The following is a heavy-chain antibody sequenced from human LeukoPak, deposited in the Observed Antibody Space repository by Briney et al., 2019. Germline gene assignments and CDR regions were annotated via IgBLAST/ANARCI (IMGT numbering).Heavy chain of an antibody. CDR3: VKDRTGTYTLDY. CDR1: GFTFSNYS. CDR2: ISDDGSRQ. J-gene: IGHJ4*02. D-gene: IGHD3-10*01. Sequence: GGSLRLSCAATGFTFSNYSIHWGRQAPGKGLEWVAFISDDGSRQHYADSVKGRFTISRDNSKNTLNLQMNSLRAEDTAVYYCVKDRTGTYTLDYWGQGTLVTVSS. V-gene: IGHV3-30-3*01.